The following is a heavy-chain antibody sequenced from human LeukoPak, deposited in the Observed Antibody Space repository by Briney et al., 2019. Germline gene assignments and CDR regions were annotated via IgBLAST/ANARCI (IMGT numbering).Heavy chain of an antibody. CDR3: ARRPFKPYYYGSGTSWGWFDP. J-gene: IGHJ5*02. CDR1: GGSFSGYY. D-gene: IGHD3-10*01. Sequence: PSETLSLTCAVYGGSFSGYYWSWIRQPPGKGLEWIGEINHSGSTNYNPSLKSRVTISVDTSKNQFSLKLSSVTAADTAVYYCARRPFKPYYYGSGTSWGWFDPWGQGTLVTVSS. CDR2: INHSGST. V-gene: IGHV4-34*01.